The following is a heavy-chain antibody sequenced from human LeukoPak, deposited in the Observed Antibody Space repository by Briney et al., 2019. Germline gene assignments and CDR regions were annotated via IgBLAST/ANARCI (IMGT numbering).Heavy chain of an antibody. J-gene: IGHJ6*03. CDR3: ARGGLRGYYYYYYMDV. CDR1: GGSISSYY. Sequence: SETLSLTCTVSGGSISSYYWSWIRQPPGKGLEWIGYIYYSGSTNYNPSLKSRVTISVDTSKNQFSLKLSSVTAAGTAVYYCARGGLRGYYYYYYMDVWGKGTTVTVSS. D-gene: IGHD5-18*01. CDR2: IYYSGST. V-gene: IGHV4-59*01.